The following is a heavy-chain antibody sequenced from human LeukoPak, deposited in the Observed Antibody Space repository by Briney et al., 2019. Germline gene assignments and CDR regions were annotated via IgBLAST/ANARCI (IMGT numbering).Heavy chain of an antibody. D-gene: IGHD3-10*01. V-gene: IGHV3-15*01. CDR2: IKNKGYYGTT. Sequence: PGGSLRLSCAASGFTFSNAWMSWVRQAPGKGLEWFGRIKNKGYYGTTDYTAPVRGRFTISRDDSKNTVYLQMNSLKTEDTAVYYCTTDLSGVASIYWGQGTLVTVSS. CDR3: TTDLSGVASIY. CDR1: GFTFSNAW. J-gene: IGHJ4*02.